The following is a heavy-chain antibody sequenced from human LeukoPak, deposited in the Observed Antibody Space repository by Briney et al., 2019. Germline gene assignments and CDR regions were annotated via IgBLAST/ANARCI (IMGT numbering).Heavy chain of an antibody. J-gene: IGHJ4*02. V-gene: IGHV4-61*01. CDR2: IYYSGTT. Sequence: SETLSLTCSVSGGSVSSGSFFWSWIRQPPGKGLEWIGYIYYSGTTNYNPSLKSRVTISVDTSKNQFSLKLSSVTAADTAVYYCARERSGYSYDFDYWGQGTLVTVSS. D-gene: IGHD5-18*01. CDR3: ARERSGYSYDFDY. CDR1: GGSVSSGSFF.